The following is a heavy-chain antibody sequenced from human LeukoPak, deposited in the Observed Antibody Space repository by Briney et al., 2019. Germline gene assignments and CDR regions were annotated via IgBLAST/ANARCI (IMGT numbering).Heavy chain of an antibody. Sequence: PGGSLRLSCAASGFAFSSYNMNWVRQALGKGLEWVSYISSSSSSIYYADSVKGRFTISRDNAKNSLSLQMNSLRDEDTAVYYCARDYQGWAFDCWGQGALVTVSS. D-gene: IGHD1-26*01. V-gene: IGHV3-48*02. CDR1: GFAFSSYN. CDR3: ARDYQGWAFDC. CDR2: ISSSSSSI. J-gene: IGHJ4*02.